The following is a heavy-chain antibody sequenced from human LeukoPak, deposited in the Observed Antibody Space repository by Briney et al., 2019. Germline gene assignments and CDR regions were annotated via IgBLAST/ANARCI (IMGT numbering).Heavy chain of an antibody. V-gene: IGHV4-31*03. CDR3: ARGSQTEYGSGNWFDP. D-gene: IGHD3-10*01. J-gene: IGHJ5*02. CDR2: IYYSGST. CDR1: GGSISSGGYY. Sequence: PSQTLSLTCTVSGGSISSGGYYWSWIRQHPGKGLEWIGYIYYSGSTYYNPSLKSRVTISVDTSKNQFSLKLSSVTAADTAVYYCARGSQTEYGSGNWFDPWGQGTLVTVSS.